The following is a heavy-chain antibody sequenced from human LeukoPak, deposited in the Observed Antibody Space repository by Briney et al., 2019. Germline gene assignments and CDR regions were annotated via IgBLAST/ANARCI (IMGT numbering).Heavy chain of an antibody. Sequence: PSETLSLTCTVSGGSISSYYWSWIRQPPGKGLEWIGYIYYSGSTNYNPSLKSRVTISVDTSKNQFSLKLSSVTAADTAVYYCARLSEFDYWGQGTLVTVSS. CDR2: IYYSGST. J-gene: IGHJ4*02. V-gene: IGHV4-59*12. CDR3: ARLSEFDY. CDR1: GGSISSYY.